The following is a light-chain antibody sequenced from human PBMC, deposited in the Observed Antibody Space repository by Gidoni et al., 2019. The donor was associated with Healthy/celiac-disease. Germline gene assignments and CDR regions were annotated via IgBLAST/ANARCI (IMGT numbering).Light chain of an antibody. CDR1: QGIINY. V-gene: IGKV1-27*01. CDR2: AAS. J-gene: IGKJ1*01. Sequence: DMQITQTASYLSASVGDRVTITCRASQGIINYLAWYQQKPGKVPKLLIYAASTLQSGVPSRFSGIGSGTDFTLTISSLQPEDVATYYCQKYNSSPCTFGQGTKVEIK. CDR3: QKYNSSPCT.